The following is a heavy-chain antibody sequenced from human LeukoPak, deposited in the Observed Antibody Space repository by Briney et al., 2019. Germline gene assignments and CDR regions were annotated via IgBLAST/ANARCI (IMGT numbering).Heavy chain of an antibody. V-gene: IGHV3-23*01. CDR1: GFTFSGYA. CDR3: ARHIQAEYSSGYYFDY. J-gene: IGHJ4*02. D-gene: IGHD6-19*01. Sequence: QSGGSLRLSCAATGFTFSGYAMSWVRQAPGKGLEWVSSITDRGDSTYYADSVKGRLTISRDNSKNTLYLQMNSLRAEDTAVYYCARHIQAEYSSGYYFDYWGQGTLVTVSS. CDR2: ITDRGDST.